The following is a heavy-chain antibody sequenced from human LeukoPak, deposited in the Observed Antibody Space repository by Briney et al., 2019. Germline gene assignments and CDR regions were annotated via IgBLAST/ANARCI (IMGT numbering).Heavy chain of an antibody. D-gene: IGHD3-22*01. CDR1: GFTFSSYW. Sequence: GGSLRLSCAASGFTFSSYWMSWVRQAPGKGLEWVANIKQDGSEKYYVDSVKGRFTISRDNAKNSLYLQMNSLRAEDTAVYYSARDFEFYYDSSGYPGYWGQGTLVTVSS. J-gene: IGHJ4*02. V-gene: IGHV3-7*01. CDR3: ARDFEFYYDSSGYPGY. CDR2: IKQDGSEK.